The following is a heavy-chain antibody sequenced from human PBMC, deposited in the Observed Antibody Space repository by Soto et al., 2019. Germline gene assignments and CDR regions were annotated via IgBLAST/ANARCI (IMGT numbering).Heavy chain of an antibody. J-gene: IGHJ5*02. CDR3: ARDGDLRSDFWSGPLGGGWFDP. CDR1: GGTFSNSA. Sequence: QVQLVQSGAEVRKPGSSLKVSCKASGGTFSNSAITWVRQAPGQGLEWVGGSIPIFGSTNYAQKFQGRVTITADESTSTAYMELSSLTSEDTAVYYCARDGDLRSDFWSGPLGGGWFDPWGQGTLVTVSS. V-gene: IGHV1-69*12. D-gene: IGHD3-3*01. CDR2: SIPIFGST.